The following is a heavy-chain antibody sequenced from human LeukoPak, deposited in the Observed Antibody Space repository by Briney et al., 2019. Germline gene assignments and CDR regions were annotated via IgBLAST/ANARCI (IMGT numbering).Heavy chain of an antibody. CDR1: GYTFTSYD. V-gene: IGHV1-8*03. D-gene: IGHD3-22*01. CDR3: ARLFQRNELNYYDSSGYSLGY. CDR2: MNPNSGNT. Sequence: SVKVSCKASGYTFTSYDINWVRQATGQGLEWMGWMNPNSGNTGYAQKFQGRITITRNTSIRTAYMELSSLRSEDTAVYYCARLFQRNELNYYDSSGYSLGYWGQGTLVTVSS. J-gene: IGHJ4*02.